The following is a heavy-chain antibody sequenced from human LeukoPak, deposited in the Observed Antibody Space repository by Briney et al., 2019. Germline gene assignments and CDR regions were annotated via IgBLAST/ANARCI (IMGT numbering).Heavy chain of an antibody. CDR1: GGSISSGGYY. J-gene: IGHJ4*02. CDR3: ARDSVAGDFDY. CDR2: IYYSGST. Sequence: SETLSLTCTVSGGSISSGGYYWSWIRQHPGKGLEWIGYIYYSGSTYYNPSLKSRVTISVDTSKNQFSLKLSSVTAADTAVYYCARDSVAGDFDYWGQGTLVTVSS. D-gene: IGHD6-19*01. V-gene: IGHV4-31*03.